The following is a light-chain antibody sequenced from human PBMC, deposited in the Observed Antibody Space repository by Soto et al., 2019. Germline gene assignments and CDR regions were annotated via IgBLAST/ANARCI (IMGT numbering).Light chain of an antibody. CDR1: QTISYW. CDR3: QQHNNYTRT. CDR2: DAS. J-gene: IGKJ1*01. Sequence: DIRMTQSPSTLSASVGDKLTITCRASQTISYWLAWYQQKPGKAPKLLIYDASSLESGVPSRFSGSGSGAEFTLTISSLLHDDFATYYCQQHNNYTRTFGQGTKVDIK. V-gene: IGKV1-5*01.